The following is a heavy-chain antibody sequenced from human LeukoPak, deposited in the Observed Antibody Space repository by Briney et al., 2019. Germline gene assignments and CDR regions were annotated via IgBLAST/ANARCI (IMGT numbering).Heavy chain of an antibody. D-gene: IGHD2-2*01. CDR3: VRGLCTGTICYVFDY. CDR1: GYTFTGYY. J-gene: IGHJ4*02. V-gene: IGHV1-2*02. Sequence: ASVKVSCKASGYTFTGYYIHWVRQAPGQGLEWMGWVNPNSGGTNFAQKFQGRVTMTSDTSMSTAYMEMSGLRSDDTAVYYCVRGLCTGTICYVFDYWGQGTLVTVSS. CDR2: VNPNSGGT.